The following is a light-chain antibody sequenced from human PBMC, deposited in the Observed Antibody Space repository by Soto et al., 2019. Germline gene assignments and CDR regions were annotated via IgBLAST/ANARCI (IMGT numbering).Light chain of an antibody. Sequence: DIVMTQSPAILSASPGERATLSCRSSQSVETFLAWFQHKAGQAPRLLIFGASTRAAGVPARFSGGGSGTEFTLTIDSLRSEDFAVYFGQQYPAWPTGTCGGGTQVDIK. V-gene: IGKV3-15*01. CDR3: QQYPAWPTGT. CDR2: GAS. CDR1: QSVETF. J-gene: IGKJ4*01.